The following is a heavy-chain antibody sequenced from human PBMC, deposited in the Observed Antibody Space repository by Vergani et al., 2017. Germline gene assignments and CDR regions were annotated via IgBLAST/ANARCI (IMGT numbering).Heavy chain of an antibody. V-gene: IGHV3-48*03. CDR1: GFTFSSYE. CDR2: ISSRGSTR. J-gene: IGHJ4*02. D-gene: IGHD1-7*01. CDR3: ARDQPLELAEIDYFDY. Sequence: EVQLVESGGGLVQPGGSLRLSCAASGFTFSSYEMNWVRQAPGKGLEWVSYISSRGSTRYYADSVKRRFTISRDNAKNSLYLQMNSLRAEDTAVYYCARDQPLELAEIDYFDYWGQGTLVTVSS.